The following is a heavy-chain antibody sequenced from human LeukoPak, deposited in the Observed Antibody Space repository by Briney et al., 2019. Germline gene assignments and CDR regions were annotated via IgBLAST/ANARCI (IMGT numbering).Heavy chain of an antibody. CDR1: GGTFSSYA. V-gene: IGHV1-69*13. CDR3: ARPVEHQLDTDALDI. D-gene: IGHD6-13*01. Sequence: SVKVSCKASGGTFSSYAISWVRQAPGQGLEWMGGIIPIFGTANYAQKFQGRVTITADESTSTAYMELSSLRSEDTAVYYCARPVEHQLDTDALDIWGQGTMVTVSS. J-gene: IGHJ3*02. CDR2: IIPIFGTA.